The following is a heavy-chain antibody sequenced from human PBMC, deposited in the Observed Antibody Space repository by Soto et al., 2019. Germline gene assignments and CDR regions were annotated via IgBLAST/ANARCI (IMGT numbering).Heavy chain of an antibody. CDR2: IWYDGSNK. J-gene: IGHJ4*02. CDR1: GFTFSSYG. Sequence: QVQLVESGGGVVQPGRSLRLSCAASGFTFSSYGMHWVRQAPGKGLEWVAVIWYDGSNKYYADSVKGRFTISRDNSKNTLYLQMNSLRAEDTAVYYCAREEGSEVAAAGTGFDYWGQGTLVTVSS. D-gene: IGHD6-13*01. CDR3: AREEGSEVAAAGTGFDY. V-gene: IGHV3-33*01.